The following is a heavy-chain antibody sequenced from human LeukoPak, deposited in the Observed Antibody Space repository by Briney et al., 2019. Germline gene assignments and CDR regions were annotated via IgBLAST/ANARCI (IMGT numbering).Heavy chain of an antibody. D-gene: IGHD2-2*01. CDR1: GYTFSSYG. CDR2: ISAYNGNT. Sequence: RASVKVSCKASGYTFSSYGISWVRQAPGQGLEWMGWISAYNGNTNYAQMVQGRVTMTTDTSTSTAYMEVRSLRSDDTAMYYCARDVGDIVTIPAAISVPWGQGTLVTVSS. J-gene: IGHJ5*02. CDR3: ARDVGDIVTIPAAISVP. V-gene: IGHV1-18*01.